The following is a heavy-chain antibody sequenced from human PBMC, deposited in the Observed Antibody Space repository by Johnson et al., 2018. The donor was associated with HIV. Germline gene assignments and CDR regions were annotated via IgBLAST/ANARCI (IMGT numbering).Heavy chain of an antibody. CDR2: INSDGNTI. CDR1: GFTFSSYW. D-gene: IGHD3-10*01. J-gene: IGHJ3*01. CDR3: YWTDYFGAGSESKGTFDV. Sequence: VQLVESGGGLVQPGGSLRLSCVASGFTFSSYWMHWVRQAPGKGLVWVSRINSDGNTITYADSVKGRFTFTIDNSKNNLYLQMTSLSQDDTSVYSCYWTDYFGAGSESKGTFDVWGQGTMVTVSS. V-gene: IGHV3-74*01.